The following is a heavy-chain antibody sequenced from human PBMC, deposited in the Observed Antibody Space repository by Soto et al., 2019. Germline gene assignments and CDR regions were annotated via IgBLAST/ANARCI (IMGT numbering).Heavy chain of an antibody. Sequence: SVKVSCKASGGTFSSYAISWVRQAPGQGLEWMGGIIPIFGTANYAQKFQGRVTITADESTSTAYMELSSLRSEDTAVYYCARGIRKVVVAATPVSYYYYGMDVWGQGTTVTVSS. D-gene: IGHD2-15*01. CDR2: IIPIFGTA. J-gene: IGHJ6*02. V-gene: IGHV1-69*13. CDR1: GGTFSSYA. CDR3: ARGIRKVVVAATPVSYYYYGMDV.